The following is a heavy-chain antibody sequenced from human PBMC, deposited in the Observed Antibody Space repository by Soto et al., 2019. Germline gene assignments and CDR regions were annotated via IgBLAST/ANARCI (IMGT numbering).Heavy chain of an antibody. D-gene: IGHD3-16*02. CDR1: GASMTNYY. CDR2: IFHNGNT. Sequence: QVRLQESGPGLVRPSETLSLTCAVSGASMTNYYWTWIRQTPGRRLEWIGYIFHNGNTKFNPSLFGRVSMSIDPSKSQFSLNLTSVTAADTAVYYCARRRGGYSLDVWGQGTTITVSS. CDR3: ARRRGGYSLDV. V-gene: IGHV4-4*09. J-gene: IGHJ6*02.